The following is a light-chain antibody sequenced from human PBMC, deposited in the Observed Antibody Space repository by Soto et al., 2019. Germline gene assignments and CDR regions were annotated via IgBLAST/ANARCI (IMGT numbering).Light chain of an antibody. CDR2: ATS. Sequence: DIQMTQSPSSLSASVGDSVSITCRTSQSVSRYVNWYQQKAGTAPKLLIYATSKLQSGVPSQFSGSGSETDFTLAISSLQPEDVVTYYCQQSYGIPPFTFGPGTRVDI. V-gene: IGKV1-39*01. CDR3: QQSYGIPPFT. CDR1: QSVSRY. J-gene: IGKJ3*01.